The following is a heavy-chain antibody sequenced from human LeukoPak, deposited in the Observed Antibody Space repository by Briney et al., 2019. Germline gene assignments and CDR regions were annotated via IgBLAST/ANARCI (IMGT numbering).Heavy chain of an antibody. J-gene: IGHJ4*02. D-gene: IGHD2-2*01. Sequence: HPSETLSLTCTVSGYSISSGYFWGWIRQPPGKGLEWIGYIYHSGSAYYNPSLKSRVTMSLDTSKNQFSLKLSSVTAADTAVYYCAKLGIGYCSSTSCYSFDYWGQGTLSPSPQ. CDR2: IYHSGSA. V-gene: IGHV4-38-2*02. CDR1: GYSISSGYF. CDR3: AKLGIGYCSSTSCYSFDY.